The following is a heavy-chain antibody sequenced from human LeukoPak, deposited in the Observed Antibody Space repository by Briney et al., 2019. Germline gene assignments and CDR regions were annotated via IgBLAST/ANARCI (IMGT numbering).Heavy chain of an antibody. CDR2: ISWNSGSI. CDR3: AKDMAATVVTFSVDY. CDR1: GFTFDDYA. Sequence: GGSLRLSCAASGFTFDDYAMHWARQAPGKGLEWVSGISWNSGSIGYADSVEGRFTISRDNAKNSLYLQMNSLRAEDTALYYCAKDMAATVVTFSVDYWGQGTLVTVSS. D-gene: IGHD4-23*01. V-gene: IGHV3-9*01. J-gene: IGHJ4*02.